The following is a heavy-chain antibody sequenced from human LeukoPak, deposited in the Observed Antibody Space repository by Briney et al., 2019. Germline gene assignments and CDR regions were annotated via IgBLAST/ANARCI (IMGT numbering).Heavy chain of an antibody. CDR3: ARAPRARWLLLNY. V-gene: IGHV3-7*01. Sequence: PGGSLRLSCAASGFTFSSYWMSWVRQAPGKGLEWVANIKQDGSEKYYVDSVKGRFTISRDNAKNALYLQMNSLRAEDTAVYYCARAPRARWLLLNYWGQGTLVTVSS. CDR1: GFTFSSYW. D-gene: IGHD3-22*01. J-gene: IGHJ4*02. CDR2: IKQDGSEK.